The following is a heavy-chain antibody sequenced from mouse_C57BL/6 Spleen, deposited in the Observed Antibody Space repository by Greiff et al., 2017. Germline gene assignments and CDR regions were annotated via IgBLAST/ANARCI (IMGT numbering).Heavy chain of an antibody. V-gene: IGHV5-17*01. D-gene: IGHD2-4*01. Sequence: EVMLVESGGGLVKPGGSLKLSCAASGFTFSDYGMHWVRQAPEKGLEWVAYISSGSSTIYYADTVKGRFTISRDNAKNTLFLQMTSLRSEDTAMYYCARGPTMITSEYYFDYWGQGTTLTVSS. CDR3: ARGPTMITSEYYFDY. CDR1: GFTFSDYG. CDR2: ISSGSSTI. J-gene: IGHJ2*01.